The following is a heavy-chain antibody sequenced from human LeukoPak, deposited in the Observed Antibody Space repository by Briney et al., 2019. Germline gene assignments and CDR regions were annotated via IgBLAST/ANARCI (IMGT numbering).Heavy chain of an antibody. J-gene: IGHJ4*02. CDR2: TYYKSKWFN. CDR1: GDSVSSNSVA. V-gene: IGHV6-1*01. D-gene: IGHD5-12*01. CDR3: TRDPGWLEFDX. Sequence: SQTLSLTCAISGDSVSSNSVAWNWIRQSPSRGLEWLGRTYYKSKWFNEYAPSVQSRISINPDTSKNQFSLQLNSLTPDDTAVYYCTRDPGWLEFDXWGQXTXVTVSS.